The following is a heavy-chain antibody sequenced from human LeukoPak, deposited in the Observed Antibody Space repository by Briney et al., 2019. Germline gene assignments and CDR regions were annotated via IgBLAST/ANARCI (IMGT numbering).Heavy chain of an antibody. CDR1: GGTFSSYA. V-gene: IGHV1-69*06. Sequence: ASVKVSCKASGGTFSSYAISWVRQAPGQGLEWMGGIIPIFGTANYAQKSQGRVTITADKSTSTAYMELSSLRSEDTAVYYCARDLGYCSSTSCYHNYYYYYGMDVWGKGTTVTVSS. CDR3: ARDLGYCSSTSCYHNYYYYYGMDV. D-gene: IGHD2-2*01. CDR2: IIPIFGTA. J-gene: IGHJ6*04.